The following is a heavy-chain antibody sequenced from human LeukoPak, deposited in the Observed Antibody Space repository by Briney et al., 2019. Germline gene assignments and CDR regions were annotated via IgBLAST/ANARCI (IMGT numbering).Heavy chain of an antibody. CDR2: TYYRSQQWHS. D-gene: IGHD3-3*01. CDR3: GRETDFGVVTN. Sequence: SQTLSLTCAISGDSVSSNGASWNWIRRSPSRGLEWLGRTYYRSQQWHSDYAPSVKGRITLNPDTYKNQFSLQLNSMTPEDTTVYYCGRETDFGVVTNWGQGTLVTVSS. CDR1: GDSVSSNGAS. V-gene: IGHV6-1*01. J-gene: IGHJ4*02.